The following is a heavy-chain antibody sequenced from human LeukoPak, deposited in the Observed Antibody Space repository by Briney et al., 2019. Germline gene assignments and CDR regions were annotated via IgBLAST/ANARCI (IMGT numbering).Heavy chain of an antibody. D-gene: IGHD6-13*01. J-gene: IGHJ4*02. V-gene: IGHV4-4*07. CDR3: AGASPLAAAGTYYFDY. Sequence: SETLSLTCTVSSGSISRFYWTWIRQPAGKGLEWIGRIYTSGTMNYNPSLESRVTMSLDKSKNPFYLNLTSVTAADTAVYYCAGASPLAAAGTYYFDYWGQGTLVTVSS. CDR2: IYTSGTM. CDR1: SGSISRFY.